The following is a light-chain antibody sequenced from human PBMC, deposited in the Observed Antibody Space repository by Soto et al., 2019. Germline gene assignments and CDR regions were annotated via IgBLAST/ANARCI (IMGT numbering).Light chain of an antibody. CDR3: SSFTLYNTVV. Sequence: SALTQPASVSGSPGQSITISCAGTINDIGRFDFVSWYRQHPGEAPKLILYGVSDRPSGVSDRFSGSKSGDTASLTISGLQTEDEAHYYCSSFTLYNTVVFGGGTKLTVL. CDR2: GVS. V-gene: IGLV2-14*01. CDR1: INDIGRFDF. J-gene: IGLJ2*01.